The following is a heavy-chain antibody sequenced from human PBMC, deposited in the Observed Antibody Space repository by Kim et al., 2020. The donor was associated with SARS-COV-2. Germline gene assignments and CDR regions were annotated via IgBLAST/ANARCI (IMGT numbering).Heavy chain of an antibody. J-gene: IGHJ6*02. Sequence: RVTISVDTSKNQFSLKLSSVTAADTAVYYCARRDIVVVPAAEGYYYGMDVWGQGTTVTVSS. CDR3: ARRDIVVVPAAEGYYYGMDV. D-gene: IGHD2-2*01. V-gene: IGHV4-31*02.